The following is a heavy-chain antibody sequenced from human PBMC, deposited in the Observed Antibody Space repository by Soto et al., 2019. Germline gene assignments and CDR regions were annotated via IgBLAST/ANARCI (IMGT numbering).Heavy chain of an antibody. V-gene: IGHV1-18*01. Sequence: QVQLVQSGAEVKKPGASVKVSCKASGYTFTSYGISWVRQAPGQGLEWMGGMSAYNGNTNYAQKLKGRVSMTTDTATSTAYMEVRSRRSDDTAVYYCARGTYYYESRNIGFDPWGQGTLVTVSS. CDR2: MSAYNGNT. D-gene: IGHD3-22*01. J-gene: IGHJ5*02. CDR1: GYTFTSYG. CDR3: ARGTYYYESRNIGFDP.